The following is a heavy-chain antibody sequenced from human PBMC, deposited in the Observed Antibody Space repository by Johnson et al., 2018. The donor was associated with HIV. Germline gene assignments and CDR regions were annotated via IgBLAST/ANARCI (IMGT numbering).Heavy chain of an antibody. CDR1: GVSVSDSY. Sequence: AAGGVSVSDSYVSWVRQAAGRGLEWVSVIYSGGSTYYADSVKGRFTISRDNSKNTLYLQMNSLRAEDTAVYYCMLRTHAEKAFDIWGQGTMVTVSS. CDR2: IYSGGST. D-gene: IGHD2-8*01. CDR3: MLRTHAEKAFDI. J-gene: IGHJ3*02. V-gene: IGHV3-66*01.